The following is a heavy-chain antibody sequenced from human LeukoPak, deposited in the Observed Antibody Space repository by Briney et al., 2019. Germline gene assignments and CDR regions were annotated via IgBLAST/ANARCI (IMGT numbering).Heavy chain of an antibody. J-gene: IGHJ6*03. CDR2: ISGRGDST. CDR3: AREREYSSSWYSRSPWSYYYYYMDV. Sequence: GGSLRLSCAASAFTFSGYAMSWVRQAPGKGLEWVSAISGRGDSTYYADSVRGRFTISRDNSKNTLYLQMNSLRVEDTAVYYCAREREYSSSWYSRSPWSYYYYYMDVWGKGTTVTVSS. V-gene: IGHV3-23*01. D-gene: IGHD6-13*01. CDR1: AFTFSGYA.